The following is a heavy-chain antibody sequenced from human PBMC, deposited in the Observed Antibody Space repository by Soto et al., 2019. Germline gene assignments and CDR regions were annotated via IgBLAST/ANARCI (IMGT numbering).Heavy chain of an antibody. CDR2: IIPIFGTA. V-gene: IGHV1-69*13. Sequence: SVKVSCKASGGTFSSYAISWVRQAPGQGLEWMGGIIPIFGTANYAQKFQGRVTITADESTSTAYMELSSLRSEDTAVYYCALTMIVVVIPSYYYYGMDVWGQGTTVTVSS. J-gene: IGHJ6*02. CDR1: GGTFSSYA. CDR3: ALTMIVVVIPSYYYYGMDV. D-gene: IGHD3-22*01.